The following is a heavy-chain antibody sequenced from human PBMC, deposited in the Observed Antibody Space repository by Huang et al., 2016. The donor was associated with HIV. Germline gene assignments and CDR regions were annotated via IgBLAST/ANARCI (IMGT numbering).Heavy chain of an antibody. Sequence: QLHLVQSGPEVKQPGASVKVSCKASGYKFHIYEIKWVRQTPGQGLAWMGWISGDNVSTRFAQKFQDRLTMTTDVSTSTAYLELRSLRLDDTAVYYCARTKGEFDFWGQGALVTVSS. D-gene: IGHD3-16*01. CDR3: ARTKGEFDF. CDR2: ISGDNVST. V-gene: IGHV1-18*04. J-gene: IGHJ4*02. CDR1: GYKFHIYE.